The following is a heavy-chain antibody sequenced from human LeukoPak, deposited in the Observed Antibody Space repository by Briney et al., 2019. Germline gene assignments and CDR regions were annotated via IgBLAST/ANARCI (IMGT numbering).Heavy chain of an antibody. J-gene: IGHJ4*02. V-gene: IGHV4-30-2*06. CDR1: GGSISSGGYS. CDR2: IYHSGST. D-gene: IGHD6-13*01. CDR3: ARVRISSWTYYFDY. Sequence: SETLSLTCAVSGGSISSGGYSWSWIRQSPGKGLEWIGYIYHSGSTYYNPSLKSRVTISVDRSKNQFSLKLSSVTAADTAVYYCARVRISSWTYYFDYWGQGTLVTVSS.